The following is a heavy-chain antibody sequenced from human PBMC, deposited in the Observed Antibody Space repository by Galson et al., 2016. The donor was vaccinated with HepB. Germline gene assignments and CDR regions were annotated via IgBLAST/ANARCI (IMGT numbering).Heavy chain of an antibody. V-gene: IGHV1-18*04. Sequence: VKVSCKASGYRFFTYGISWVRQAPGQGLEWLGWISANSGNTIYAQKFQDRVTMTRNTSASTAYMDLRSLRSDDTAVYYCARDVQFRFDYWGQGTLVTVSS. CDR1: GYRFFTYG. CDR2: ISANSGNT. D-gene: IGHD4-11*01. CDR3: ARDVQFRFDY. J-gene: IGHJ4*02.